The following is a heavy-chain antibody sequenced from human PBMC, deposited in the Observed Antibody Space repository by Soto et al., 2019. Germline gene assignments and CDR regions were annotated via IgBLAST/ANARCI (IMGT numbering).Heavy chain of an antibody. D-gene: IGHD1-26*01. Sequence: ASVKVSCKASGYTFTSYAMHWVRQAPGQRLEWMGWINAGNGNTKYSQKFQGRVTITRDTSASTAYMELSSLRSEDTAVYYCASSPYSGSSPFLDYWGQGTLVTVSS. V-gene: IGHV1-3*01. J-gene: IGHJ4*02. CDR2: INAGNGNT. CDR1: GYTFTSYA. CDR3: ASSPYSGSSPFLDY.